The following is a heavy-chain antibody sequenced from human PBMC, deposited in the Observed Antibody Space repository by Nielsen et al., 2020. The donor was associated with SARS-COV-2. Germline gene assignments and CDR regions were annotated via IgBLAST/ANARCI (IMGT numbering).Heavy chain of an antibody. CDR2: INPNSGGT. D-gene: IGHD6-13*01. J-gene: IGHJ6*02. CDR3: ARGLPDKYSSSWFYYYYGMDV. V-gene: IGHV1-2*02. Sequence: WVRQAPGQGLEWMGWINPNSGGTNYAQKFQGRVTMTRDTSISTAYMELSRLRSDDTAVYYCARGLPDKYSSSWFYYYYGMDVWDQGTTVTVSS.